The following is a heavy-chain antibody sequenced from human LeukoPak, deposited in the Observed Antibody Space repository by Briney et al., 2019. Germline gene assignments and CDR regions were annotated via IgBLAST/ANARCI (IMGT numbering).Heavy chain of an antibody. V-gene: IGHV1-2*02. Sequence: ASVKVSCKASGYTFTGYYMHWVRQAPGQGLEWMGWINPNSGGTNYAQKFQGRVTMTRDTSISTAYMELSRLRSDDTAVYYCARDVYCTSVSCYGFGMDVWGQGTTVTVSS. CDR2: INPNSGGT. D-gene: IGHD2-2*01. CDR3: ARDVYCTSVSCYGFGMDV. CDR1: GYTFTGYY. J-gene: IGHJ6*02.